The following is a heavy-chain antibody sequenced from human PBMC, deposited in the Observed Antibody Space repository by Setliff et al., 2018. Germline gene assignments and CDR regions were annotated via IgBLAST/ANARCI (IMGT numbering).Heavy chain of an antibody. V-gene: IGHV4-39*07. D-gene: IGHD6-19*01. CDR2: LHYTGST. CDR3: ARGLPSGWYRGFDF. Sequence: SETLSLTCTVSGDSISSSDFYWGWIRQPPGKGLEWIGSLHYTGSTFYNPSLKSRVTISVDTSKNQFSLNLQSVTPADAGVYYCARGLPSGWYRGFDFWGQGSLVTVSS. CDR1: GDSISSSDFY. J-gene: IGHJ4*02.